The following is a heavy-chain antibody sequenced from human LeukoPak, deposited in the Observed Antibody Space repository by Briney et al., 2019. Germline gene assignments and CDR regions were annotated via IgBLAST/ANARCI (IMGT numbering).Heavy chain of an antibody. Sequence: PGGSLSLSCAASGFTFSDHYMDWVRQAPGKGLEWVGRSRNKVNTYTTEYAASVKGRFTISRDDSKNSLYLQMNSLKTEDTAVYYCARALRITMVRGRTYYMDVWGKGTTVTVSS. V-gene: IGHV3-72*01. D-gene: IGHD3-10*01. CDR3: ARALRITMVRGRTYYMDV. CDR1: GFTFSDHY. J-gene: IGHJ6*03. CDR2: SRNKVNTYTT.